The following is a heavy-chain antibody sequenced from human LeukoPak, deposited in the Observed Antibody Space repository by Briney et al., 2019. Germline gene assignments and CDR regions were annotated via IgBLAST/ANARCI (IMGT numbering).Heavy chain of an antibody. D-gene: IGHD6-6*01. V-gene: IGHV4-61*02. CDR2: IYTSGST. Sequence: PSQTLSLTCTVSGGSISSGDYYWSWIRQPPGKGLEWIGSIYTSGSTNYNPSLKSRATMSVDTSKNQFSLKLSSVTAADTAVYYCARDQGAARSGFDYWGQGTLVTVSS. CDR3: ARDQGAARSGFDY. J-gene: IGHJ4*02. CDR1: GGSISSGDYY.